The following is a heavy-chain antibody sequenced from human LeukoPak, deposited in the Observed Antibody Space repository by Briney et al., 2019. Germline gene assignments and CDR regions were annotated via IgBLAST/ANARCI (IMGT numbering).Heavy chain of an antibody. V-gene: IGHV1-69*13. J-gene: IGHJ4*02. CDR1: GYTFTDYY. D-gene: IGHD3-10*01. CDR2: IIPIFGTA. CDR3: ARVSTMVRGVIINPYYFDY. Sequence: SVKVSCKASGYTFTDYYMHWVRQAPGQGLEWMGGIIPIFGTANYAQKFQGRVTITADESTSTAYMELSSLRSEDTAVYYCARVSTMVRGVIINPYYFDYWGQGTLVTVSS.